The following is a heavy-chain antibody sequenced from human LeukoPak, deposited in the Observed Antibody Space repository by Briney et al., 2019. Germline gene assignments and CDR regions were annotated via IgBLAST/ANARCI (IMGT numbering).Heavy chain of an antibody. J-gene: IGHJ4*02. Sequence: GGSLRLSCAASGFTFSSYGMHWVRQAPGKGLVWVSRINTDGSGTNSADSVKGRFTISRDNAKNTLYLQMNSLRAEDTAVYYCARQYYHDSSGYPFDYWGQGTLVTVSS. V-gene: IGHV3-74*01. CDR2: INTDGSGT. CDR3: ARQYYHDSSGYPFDY. D-gene: IGHD3-22*01. CDR1: GFTFSSYG.